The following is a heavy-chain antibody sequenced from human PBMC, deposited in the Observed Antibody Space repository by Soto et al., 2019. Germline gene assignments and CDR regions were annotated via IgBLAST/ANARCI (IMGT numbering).Heavy chain of an antibody. V-gene: IGHV3-13*01. J-gene: IGHJ5*02. CDR3: ARGDGMVWFDP. CDR2: IGTAGDT. Sequence: EVQLVESGGGLVQPGGSLRLSCAASGFTFSSYDMQWVRQATGKGLEWVSAIGTAGDTYYPGSVKGRFTISRENAKNSLYLQMNSLRAGDTAVYYCARGDGMVWFDPWGQGTLVTVSS. D-gene: IGHD3-10*01. CDR1: GFTFSSYD.